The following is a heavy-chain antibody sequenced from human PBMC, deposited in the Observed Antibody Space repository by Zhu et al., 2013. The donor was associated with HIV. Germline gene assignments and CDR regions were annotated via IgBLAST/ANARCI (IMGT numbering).Heavy chain of an antibody. CDR3: ARGVLLWFGDEGTYFDY. CDR2: INHSGST. Sequence: QVQLQQWGAGLLKPSETLSLTCAVYGGSFSGYYWSWIRQPPGKGLEWIGEINHSGSTNYNPSLKSRVTISVDTSKNQFSLKLSSVTAADTAVYYCARGVLLWFGDEGTYFDYWGQGTLVTVSS. J-gene: IGHJ4*02. D-gene: IGHD3-10*01. CDR1: GGSFSGYY. V-gene: IGHV4-34*01.